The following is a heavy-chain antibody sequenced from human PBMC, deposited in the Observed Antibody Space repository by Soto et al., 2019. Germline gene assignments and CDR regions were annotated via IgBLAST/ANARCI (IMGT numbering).Heavy chain of an antibody. V-gene: IGHV3-21*01. D-gene: IGHD2-8*01. CDR2: ISSSSSYI. Sequence: PXCCLRLSRPACRFTSSSSRMNWVRQAPGKGLEWVSSISSSSSYIYYADSVKGRFTISRDNAKNSLYLQMNSLRAEDTAVYYCARGPPELVLMVSAIPFDYWGQATLV. CDR3: ARGPPELVLMVSAIPFDY. CDR1: RFTSSSSR. J-gene: IGHJ4*02.